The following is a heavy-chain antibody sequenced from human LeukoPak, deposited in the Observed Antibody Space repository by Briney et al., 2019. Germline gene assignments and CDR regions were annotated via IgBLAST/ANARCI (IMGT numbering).Heavy chain of an antibody. CDR1: GFTVSSNY. D-gene: IGHD2-15*01. V-gene: IGHV3-53*01. CDR2: IFSGGST. Sequence: PGGSLRLSCVASGFTVSSNYMSWVRQAPGKGLEWVSVIFSGGSTYYADSVKGRFTISRDNSKNTLYLQMNSLRAEDTAVYYCARENDMGYCSGGRCYKGYNAMDVWGQGTTVTVSS. J-gene: IGHJ6*02. CDR3: ARENDMGYCSGGRCYKGYNAMDV.